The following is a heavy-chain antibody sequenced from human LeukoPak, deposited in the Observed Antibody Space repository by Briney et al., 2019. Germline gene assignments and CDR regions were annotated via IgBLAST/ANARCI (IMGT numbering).Heavy chain of an antibody. Sequence: PGGSLRLSCAASGFTFSSYSMNWVRQAPGKGVEWVSSITSSSSSYIYYADSVKGRFTISRDNAKNSLYLQMNSLRAEDTAVYYCARAVGYCSSTSCYSDYFDYWGQGTLVTVSS. CDR3: ARAVGYCSSTSCYSDYFDY. V-gene: IGHV3-21*01. J-gene: IGHJ4*02. D-gene: IGHD2-2*01. CDR2: ITSSSSSYI. CDR1: GFTFSSYS.